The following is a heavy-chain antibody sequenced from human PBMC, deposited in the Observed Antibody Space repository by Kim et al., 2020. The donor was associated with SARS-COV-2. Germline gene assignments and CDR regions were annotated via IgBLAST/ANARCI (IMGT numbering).Heavy chain of an antibody. CDR3: ARDGLGDILTGYWDYYYGMDV. CDR1: GYTFTSYA. Sequence: ASVKVSCKASGYTFTSYAMNWVRQAPGQGLEWMGWINTNTGNPTYAQGFTGRFVFSLDTSVSTAYLQISSLKAEDTAVYYCARDGLGDILTGYWDYYYGMDVWGQGTTVTVSS. CDR2: INTNTGNP. D-gene: IGHD3-9*01. J-gene: IGHJ6*02. V-gene: IGHV7-4-1*02.